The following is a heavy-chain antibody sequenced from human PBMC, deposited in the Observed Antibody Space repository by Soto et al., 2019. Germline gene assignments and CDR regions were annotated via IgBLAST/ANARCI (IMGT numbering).Heavy chain of an antibody. D-gene: IGHD3-9*01. J-gene: IGHJ4*02. V-gene: IGHV1-69*01. Sequence: QVQLVQSGAEVKKPGSSVNVSCKASGGTFSSYAISWVRQAPGQGLEWMGGIIPIFGTANYAQKFQGRVTITADESTSTAYMELSSLRSEDTAVYYCAEGYDILTGYYGPLDYWGQGTLVTVSS. CDR1: GGTFSSYA. CDR2: IIPIFGTA. CDR3: AEGYDILTGYYGPLDY.